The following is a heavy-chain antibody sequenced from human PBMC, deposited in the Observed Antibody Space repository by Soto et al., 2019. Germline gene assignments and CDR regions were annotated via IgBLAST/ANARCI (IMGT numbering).Heavy chain of an antibody. J-gene: IGHJ3*02. CDR1: GYTLTSYA. CDR3: ARVSSGWLGGGDAFDI. V-gene: IGHV1-3*01. Sequence: ASVKVSCKASGYTLTSYAMHWVRQAPGQRLEWMGWINAGNGNTKYSQKFQGRVTITRDTSASTAYMELSSLRSEDTAVYYCARVSSGWLGGGDAFDIWGQGTMVTVSS. D-gene: IGHD6-19*01. CDR2: INAGNGNT.